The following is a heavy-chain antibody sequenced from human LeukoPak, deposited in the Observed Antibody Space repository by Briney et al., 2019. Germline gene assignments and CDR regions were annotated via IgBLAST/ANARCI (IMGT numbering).Heavy chain of an antibody. D-gene: IGHD3-22*01. CDR3: AKDGTYYYDSSGYSFDY. V-gene: IGHV3-30*02. CDR1: GFTFSSYG. CDR2: IRYDGSNK. Sequence: GGSLRLSCAASGFTFSSYGMHWVRQAPAKGLEWVAFIRYDGSNKYYADSVKGRFTISRDNSKNTLYLQMNSLRAEDTAVYYCAKDGTYYYDSSGYSFDYWGQGTLVTVSS. J-gene: IGHJ4*02.